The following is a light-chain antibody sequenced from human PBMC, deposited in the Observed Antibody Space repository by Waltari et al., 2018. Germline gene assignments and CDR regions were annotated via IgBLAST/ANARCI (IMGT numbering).Light chain of an antibody. V-gene: IGKV3-20*01. J-gene: IGKJ4*01. CDR2: DTA. Sequence: EIVLTQSPGTLSLSPGERATLSCRASRTVRATYLAWYQQKPGQAPTLVIHDTASRATGIPDRFSGSGSGTDFSLTISSLEPEDFAVYYCQQYDISPLTFGGGTKVE. CDR1: RTVRATY. CDR3: QQYDISPLT.